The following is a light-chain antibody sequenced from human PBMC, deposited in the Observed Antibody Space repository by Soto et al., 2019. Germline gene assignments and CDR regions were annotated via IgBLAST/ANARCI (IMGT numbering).Light chain of an antibody. CDR1: SGSIASNY. CDR3: QSYDSSNLVV. CDR2: EDN. Sequence: NFMLTQPHSVSESPGKTVTISCTRSSGSIASNYVQWYQQRPGSAPTTVIYEDNRGPSGVPDRFSGSIDSSSNSASLTISGLKTEDEADYYCQSYDSSNLVVFGGGTKLTVL. V-gene: IGLV6-57*04. J-gene: IGLJ2*01.